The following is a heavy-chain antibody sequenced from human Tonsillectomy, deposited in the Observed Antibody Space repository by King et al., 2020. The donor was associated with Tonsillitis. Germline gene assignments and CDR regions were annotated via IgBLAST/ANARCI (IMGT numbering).Heavy chain of an antibody. CDR3: ARLRGVGGEYYSYYGMDV. Sequence: VQLVESGGGLVKPGGSLRLSCAASGFTFSSYSMNWVRQAPGKGLEWVSSISSSSSYIYYADSVKGRFTISRDNAKNSLYLQTNSLRAEDTAVYYCARLRGVGGEYYSYYGMDVWGQGTTVTVSS. J-gene: IGHJ6*02. CDR1: GFTFSSYS. CDR2: ISSSSSYI. V-gene: IGHV3-21*01. D-gene: IGHD3-16*01.